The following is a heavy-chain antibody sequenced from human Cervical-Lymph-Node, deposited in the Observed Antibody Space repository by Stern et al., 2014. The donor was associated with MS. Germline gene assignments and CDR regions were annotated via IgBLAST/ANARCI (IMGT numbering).Heavy chain of an antibody. CDR1: GYTFTHYH. CDR2: INPSGGST. D-gene: IGHD4/OR15-4a*01. V-gene: IGHV1-46*01. CDR3: ARDMVDADKWFDP. J-gene: IGHJ5*02. Sequence: QGQLVQSGAEGKKPGASVNVSCKASGYTFTHYHIHWVRQAPGQGLEWMAMINPSGGSTTYGQKFQGRVTLTRDTSTSTVYMELRSLRSDDTALYYCARDMVDADKWFDPWGQGTLVTVSS.